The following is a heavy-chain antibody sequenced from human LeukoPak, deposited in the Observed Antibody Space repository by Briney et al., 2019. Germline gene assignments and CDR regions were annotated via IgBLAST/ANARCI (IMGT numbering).Heavy chain of an antibody. V-gene: IGHV4-34*01. CDR2: INHSGST. CDR1: GGSFSGYY. D-gene: IGHD2-15*01. Sequence: PSETLSLTCAVYGGSFSGYYWSWIRQPPGKGLEWIGEINHSGSTNYNPPLKSRVTISVDTSKNQFSLKLSSVTAADTAVYYRARVKGYCSGGSCYLGALDIWGQGTMVTVSS. CDR3: ARVKGYCSGGSCYLGALDI. J-gene: IGHJ3*02.